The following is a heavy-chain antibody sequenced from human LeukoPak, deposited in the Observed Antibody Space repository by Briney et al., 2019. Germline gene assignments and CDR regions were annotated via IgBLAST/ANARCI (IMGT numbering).Heavy chain of an antibody. J-gene: IGHJ4*02. D-gene: IGHD3-10*01. V-gene: IGHV4-59*01. Sequence: SETLSLTCTVSGGSISSYYWSWIRQPPGKGLEWSGYIYYSGSTNYNPSLKSRVTISVDTSKNQFSLKLSSVTAADTAVYYCARGREDEYYGSGSYSLDYWGQGTLVTVSS. CDR2: IYYSGST. CDR1: GGSISSYY. CDR3: ARGREDEYYGSGSYSLDY.